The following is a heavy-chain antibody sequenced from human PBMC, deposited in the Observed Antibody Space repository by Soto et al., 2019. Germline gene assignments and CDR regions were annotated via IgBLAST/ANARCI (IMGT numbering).Heavy chain of an antibody. V-gene: IGHV4-34*01. J-gene: IGHJ5*02. CDR3: ARRKGITAPRFDP. CDR1: GGSFSDYY. Sequence: QVQLQQWGEGLLKPSETLSLTCAVYGGSFSDYYWSWIRQPPGKGLEWIGDINHSGSTNSNPSLKSRVTISVDTSKNQFSLKVTSVTAADTAVYYCARRKGITAPRFDPWGQGTLVTVSS. CDR2: INHSGST. D-gene: IGHD6-13*01.